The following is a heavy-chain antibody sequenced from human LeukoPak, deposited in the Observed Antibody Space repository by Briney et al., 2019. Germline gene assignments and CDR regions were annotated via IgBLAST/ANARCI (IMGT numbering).Heavy chain of an antibody. J-gene: IGHJ4*02. CDR1: GFTFSSYA. CDR3: AKVRRPHYYDSSGYYGNLGY. D-gene: IGHD3-22*01. Sequence: GGSLRLSCAASGFTFSSYAMSWVRQAPGKGLEWVSAISGSGGSTYYADSVKGRFTISRDNSKNTLYLQMNSLRAEDTAVYYCAKVRRPHYYDSSGYYGNLGYWGQGTLVTVSS. CDR2: ISGSGGST. V-gene: IGHV3-23*01.